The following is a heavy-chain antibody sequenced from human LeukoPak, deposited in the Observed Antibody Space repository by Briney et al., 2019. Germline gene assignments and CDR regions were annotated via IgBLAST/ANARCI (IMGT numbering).Heavy chain of an antibody. CDR2: IYYSGST. CDR3: ARDLRLGELYWNWFDP. J-gene: IGHJ5*02. Sequence: PSETLSLTCTVSGGSISSGSYYWSWIRQPPGKGLEWIGYIYYSGSTNYNPSLKSRVTISVDTSKNQFSLKLSSVTAADTAVYYCARDLRLGELYWNWFDPWGQGTLVTVSS. V-gene: IGHV4-61*01. D-gene: IGHD3-16*01. CDR1: GGSISSGSYY.